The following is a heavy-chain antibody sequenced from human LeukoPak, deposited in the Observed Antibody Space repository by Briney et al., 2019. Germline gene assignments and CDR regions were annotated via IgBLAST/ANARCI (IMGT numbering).Heavy chain of an antibody. V-gene: IGHV1-24*01. CDR3: ATVSGWSYYFDY. CDR2: FDPEDGET. J-gene: IGHJ4*02. D-gene: IGHD6-19*01. Sequence: ASVKVSCKVSGYTLTELSMHWVRQAPGKGLEWMGGFDPEDGETIYAQKFQGRVTMTEDTSTGTAYMELSSLRSEDTAVYYCATVSGWSYYFDYWGQGTLVTVSS. CDR1: GYTLTELS.